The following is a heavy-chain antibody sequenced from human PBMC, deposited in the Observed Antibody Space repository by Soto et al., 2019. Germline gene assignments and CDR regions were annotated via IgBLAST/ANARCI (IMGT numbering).Heavy chain of an antibody. V-gene: IGHV3-9*01. CDR1: GFGFGGYA. CDR3: AKDIGGEMHAFDI. Sequence: GGSLRLSCVASGFGFGGYAMHRVRHGPGKGLEWVSGMSWNSGNIGYADSVKGRFTISRDNAKNSLYLQMNSLSAEDTALYYCAKDIGGEMHAFDIWGQGTMVTVSS. J-gene: IGHJ3*02. CDR2: MSWNSGNI. D-gene: IGHD2-15*01.